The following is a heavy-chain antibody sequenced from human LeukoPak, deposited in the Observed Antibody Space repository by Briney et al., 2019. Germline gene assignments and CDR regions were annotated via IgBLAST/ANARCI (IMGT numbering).Heavy chain of an antibody. CDR2: ISGSGTGT. Sequence: PGASLRLSCAASGFTFSSYAMSWVRQAPGKGLEWVSVISGSGTGTYYADSVKGRFTISRDNSNNTLHLQMNSLRAEDTALYYCAKGRGYCSGASCAGTAFDIWGQGTMVTVSS. D-gene: IGHD2-15*01. J-gene: IGHJ3*02. CDR1: GFTFSSYA. V-gene: IGHV3-23*01. CDR3: AKGRGYCSGASCAGTAFDI.